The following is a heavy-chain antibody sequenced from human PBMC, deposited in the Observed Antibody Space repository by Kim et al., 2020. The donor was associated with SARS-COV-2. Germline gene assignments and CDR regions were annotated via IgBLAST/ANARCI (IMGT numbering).Heavy chain of an antibody. CDR2: INAGNGNT. Sequence: ASVKVSCKASGYTFTSYAMHWVRQAPGQRLEWMGWINAGNGNTKYSQKFQGRVTITRDTSASTAYMELSSLRSEDTAVYYCASGADIVGVTGAFDIWGQGTMVTVSS. D-gene: IGHD1-26*01. CDR3: ASGADIVGVTGAFDI. V-gene: IGHV1-3*01. CDR1: GYTFTSYA. J-gene: IGHJ3*02.